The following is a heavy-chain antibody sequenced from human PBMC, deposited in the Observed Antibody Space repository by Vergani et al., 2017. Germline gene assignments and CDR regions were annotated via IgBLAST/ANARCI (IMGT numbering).Heavy chain of an antibody. J-gene: IGHJ4*02. V-gene: IGHV3-23*01. Sequence: EVQLLESGGGLVQPGGSLRLSCEASGFSFPGYAMSWVRQAPGKGLEWVSSVSGSSATPYYADSVKGRFIISRDNSKNTLHLQMNSLRAEDTAVYYCTTGSRRYSSFFFDFWGQGTLATVSS. CDR2: VSGSSATP. CDR1: GFSFPGYA. CDR3: TTGSRRYSSFFFDF. D-gene: IGHD3-9*01.